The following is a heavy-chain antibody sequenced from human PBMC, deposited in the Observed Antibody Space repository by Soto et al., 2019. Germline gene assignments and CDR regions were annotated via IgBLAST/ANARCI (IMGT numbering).Heavy chain of an antibody. V-gene: IGHV4-59*08. CDR2: IYSNGGT. Sequence: QVQLQASGPGLVKPLDTLSLTCTVSGDSIGTYNWGWIRQPPGKRLEWIGYIYSNGGTSYNPALKSRVTISADTSTKQFSLRLSSVTAADTAVYYCVRQGIGALHGLVDVWGQGTTVTVSS. J-gene: IGHJ6*02. D-gene: IGHD1-26*01. CDR3: VRQGIGALHGLVDV. CDR1: GDSIGTYN.